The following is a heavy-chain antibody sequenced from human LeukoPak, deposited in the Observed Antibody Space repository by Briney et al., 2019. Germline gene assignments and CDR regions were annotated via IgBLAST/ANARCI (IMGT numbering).Heavy chain of an antibody. CDR1: GSTFSSYA. Sequence: GGSLRLSCAASGSTFSSYAMSWVRQAPGKGLEWVSAISGSGGSTYYADSVKGRFTISRDNSKNTLYLQMNSLRAEDTAVYYCARGDAVLRYFDWSIDYWGQGTLVTVSS. CDR3: ARGDAVLRYFDWSIDY. CDR2: ISGSGGST. V-gene: IGHV3-23*01. D-gene: IGHD3-9*01. J-gene: IGHJ4*02.